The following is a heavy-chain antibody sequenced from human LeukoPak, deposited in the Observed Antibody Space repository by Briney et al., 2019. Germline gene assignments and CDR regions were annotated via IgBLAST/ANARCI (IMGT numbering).Heavy chain of an antibody. CDR3: AREEITVTDAFDM. V-gene: IGHV3-74*01. CDR2: INSDGSST. D-gene: IGHD4-17*01. Sequence: PGGSLRLSCAASGFPFSDYWMHWVRQAPGKGLVWVSRINSDGSSTSYADSVKGRFTISRDNAKNTLYLQMNSLRAEDTAVYYYAREEITVTDAFDMWGHGTRVTVSS. J-gene: IGHJ3*02. CDR1: GFPFSDYW.